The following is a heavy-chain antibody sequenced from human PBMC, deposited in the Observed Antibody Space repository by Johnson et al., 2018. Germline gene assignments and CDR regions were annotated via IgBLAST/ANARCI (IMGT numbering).Heavy chain of an antibody. CDR2: INSDGRST. V-gene: IGHV3-74*01. J-gene: IGHJ6*02. CDR1: GFTFSSYW. CDR3: ARDYGGFYGMDV. D-gene: IGHD3-10*01. Sequence: VQLVQSGGGLVQPGGSLRLSCAASGFTFSSYWMHWVHQAPGKGLVWVSRINSDGRSTSYADSVKGRFTISRDNAQNTLYLQMNSPRAEDTAVYYCARDYGGFYGMDVWDQGTTGTVSS.